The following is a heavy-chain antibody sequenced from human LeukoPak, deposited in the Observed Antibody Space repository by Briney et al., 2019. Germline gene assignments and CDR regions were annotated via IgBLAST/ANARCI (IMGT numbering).Heavy chain of an antibody. V-gene: IGHV3-21*01. CDR3: ARDPRIVGVTPFDY. J-gene: IGHJ4*02. CDR1: GFTFSSYS. D-gene: IGHD1-26*01. Sequence: GGSLRLSCAASGFTFSSYSMNWLRQAPGKGLEWVSSISSSSSYIYYADSVKGRFTISRDNAKNPLYLQMNSLRAEDTAVYYCARDPRIVGVTPFDYWGQGTLVTVSS. CDR2: ISSSSSYI.